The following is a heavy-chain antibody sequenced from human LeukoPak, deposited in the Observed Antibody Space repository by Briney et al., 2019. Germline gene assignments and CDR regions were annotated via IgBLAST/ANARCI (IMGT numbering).Heavy chain of an antibody. D-gene: IGHD2-15*01. CDR1: GFTFSSYA. CDR2: ISGSGGST. J-gene: IGHJ4*02. Sequence: QPGGSLRLSCAASGFTFSSYAMSWVRQAPGKGLEWVSAISGSGGSTYYADSVKGRFTISRDNSKNTLYLQMNSPRAEDTAVYYCAKGGYCSGGSCYSDYFDYWGQGTLVTVSS. V-gene: IGHV3-23*01. CDR3: AKGGYCSGGSCYSDYFDY.